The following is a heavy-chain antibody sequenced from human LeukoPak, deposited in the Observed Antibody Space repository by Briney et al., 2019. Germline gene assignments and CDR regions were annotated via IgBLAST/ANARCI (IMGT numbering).Heavy chain of an antibody. V-gene: IGHV4-31*03. J-gene: IGHJ4*02. D-gene: IGHD1-26*01. CDR1: GGPISSGGYY. CDR3: AGDRSWVKIDY. Sequence: SETLSLTCTVSGGPISSGGYYWSWIRQHPGKGLEWIGYIYYSGSTYYNPSLKSRVTISVDTSKNQFSLKLSSVTAADTAVYYCAGDRSWVKIDYWGQGTLATVSS. CDR2: IYYSGST.